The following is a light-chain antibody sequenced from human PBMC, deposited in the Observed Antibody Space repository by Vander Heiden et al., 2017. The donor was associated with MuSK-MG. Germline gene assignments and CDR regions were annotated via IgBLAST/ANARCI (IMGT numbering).Light chain of an antibody. CDR3: AAWDTSLSGLLYV. V-gene: IGLV1-47*01. CDR2: MNN. CDR1: SSNIGSNY. J-gene: IGLJ1*01. Sequence: QSVLTQPPSASGTPGQRVTISCSGSSSNIGSNYVFWYQQLPGSAPKLLISMNNERPSGVPDRFSGSKSGTSASLAISGLRSEDEAEYYCAAWDTSLSGLLYVFGSGTQVTVL.